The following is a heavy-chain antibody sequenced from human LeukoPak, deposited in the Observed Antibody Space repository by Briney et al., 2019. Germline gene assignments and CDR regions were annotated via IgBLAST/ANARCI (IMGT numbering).Heavy chain of an antibody. V-gene: IGHV3-30-3*01. CDR2: ISHDGSNK. Sequence: GRSLRLSCAASGFTFSSYAMHWVRQAPGKGLEWVAVISHDGSNKYYADSVKGRFTISRDNSKNTLYLQMNSLRAEDTAVYYCARGDPLMMFDYWGQGTLVTLSS. J-gene: IGHJ4*02. CDR1: GFTFSSYA. D-gene: IGHD3-16*01. CDR3: ARGDPLMMFDY.